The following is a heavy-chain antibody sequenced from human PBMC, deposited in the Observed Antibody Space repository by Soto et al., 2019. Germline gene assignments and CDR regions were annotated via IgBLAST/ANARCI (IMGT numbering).Heavy chain of an antibody. CDR3: ARDSGYSGYDLNY. V-gene: IGHV3-48*03. D-gene: IGHD5-12*01. CDR1: GFTFSSYE. J-gene: IGHJ4*02. Sequence: GGSLRLSCAASGFTFSSYEMNWVRQAPGKGLEWVSYISSSGSTIYYADSVKGRFTISRDNAKNSLYLQMNSLRAEDTAVYYCARDSGYSGYDLNYWGQGTTVTVSS. CDR2: ISSSGSTI.